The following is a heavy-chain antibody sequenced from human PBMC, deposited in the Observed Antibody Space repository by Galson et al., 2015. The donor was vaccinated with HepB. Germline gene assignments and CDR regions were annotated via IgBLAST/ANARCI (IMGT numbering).Heavy chain of an antibody. D-gene: IGHD2-2*01. V-gene: IGHV4-38-2*02. Sequence: TLSLTCTVSGYSISSGYYWGWIRQPPGKGLEWIGSIYHSGSTYYNPSLKSRVTISVDTSKNQFSLKLSSVTAADTAVYYCARENLIVVVPAALYYYYGMDVWGQGTTVTVSS. J-gene: IGHJ6*02. CDR2: IYHSGST. CDR3: ARENLIVVVPAALYYYYGMDV. CDR1: GYSISSGYY.